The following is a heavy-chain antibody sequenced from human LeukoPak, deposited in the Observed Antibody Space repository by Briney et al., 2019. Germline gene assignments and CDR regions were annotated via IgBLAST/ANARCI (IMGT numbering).Heavy chain of an antibody. V-gene: IGHV3-30*03. J-gene: IGHJ3*02. D-gene: IGHD3-16*02. CDR1: GFIFNTYA. CDR3: ARPAPPGGIVYGFHI. CDR2: ISYDGNYI. Sequence: GGSLRLSCAASGFIFNTYAMSWVRQAPGKGLEWVAIISYDGNYINYADSVKGRFTISRDNSKNTLHLQMNSLGAEETAVYYCARPAPPGGIVYGFHIWGQGTMVTVSS.